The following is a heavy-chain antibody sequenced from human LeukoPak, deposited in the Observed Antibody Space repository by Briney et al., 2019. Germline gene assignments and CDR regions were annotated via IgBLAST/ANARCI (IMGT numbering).Heavy chain of an antibody. Sequence: PGGSLRLSCAASGFTFSSYLMSWVRQAPGKGLEWVANIKQDGSEKYYVDSVKGRFTISRDNVKNSLYLQMNSLRAEDTAVYYCARWGLNIAAVAYDYWGHGTLVTVSS. D-gene: IGHD6-13*01. V-gene: IGHV3-7*01. CDR3: ARWGLNIAAVAYDY. CDR1: GFTFSSYL. CDR2: IKQDGSEK. J-gene: IGHJ4*01.